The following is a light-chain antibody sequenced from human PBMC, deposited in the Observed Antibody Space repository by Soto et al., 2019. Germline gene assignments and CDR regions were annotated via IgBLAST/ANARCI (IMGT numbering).Light chain of an antibody. J-gene: IGLJ3*02. V-gene: IGLV1-51*01. CDR3: ATWDSVLRGGV. CDR1: SDNIGTYY. Sequence: QSVLTQPPSVSAAPGQRVTISCSGTSDNIGTYYVSWYQHLPGTAPKLLIYENTKRYSGIPDRFSGSKSGTSATLDITGLQTGDEADYYCATWDSVLRGGVFGAGTKLTVL. CDR2: ENT.